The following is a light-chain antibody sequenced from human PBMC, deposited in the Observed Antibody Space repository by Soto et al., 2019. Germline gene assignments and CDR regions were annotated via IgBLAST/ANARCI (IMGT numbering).Light chain of an antibody. Sequence: EIVLTQSPATLSLSPGERATLSCRASQSVSSYLAWYQQKPGQAPRLLIYGASSRATGIPDRFSGSGSGTEFTLTISSLQPEDFASYYCQQYNRYSTFGQGTKVDIK. CDR1: QSVSSY. CDR3: QQYNRYST. V-gene: IGKV3D-15*01. J-gene: IGKJ1*01. CDR2: GAS.